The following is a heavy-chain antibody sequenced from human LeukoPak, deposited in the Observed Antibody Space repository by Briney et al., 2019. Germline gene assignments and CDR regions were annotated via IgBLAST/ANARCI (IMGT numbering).Heavy chain of an antibody. CDR3: ARVGARLGAFDI. Sequence: GGSLRLSCAASGFTFSSYGMHWVRHAPGKGLVWVSRIKSDGSTTTYADSVKGRFTISRDNAKNTLYLQMNSLRAEDTAVYYCARVGARLGAFDIWGQGTMVTVSS. CDR2: IKSDGSTT. D-gene: IGHD6-25*01. V-gene: IGHV3-74*01. J-gene: IGHJ3*02. CDR1: GFTFSSYG.